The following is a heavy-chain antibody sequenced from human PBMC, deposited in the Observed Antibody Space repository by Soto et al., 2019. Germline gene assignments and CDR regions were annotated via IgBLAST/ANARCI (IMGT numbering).Heavy chain of an antibody. J-gene: IGHJ6*02. Sequence: PSQTLSLTCAISGDSVSSNSAAWNWIRQSPSRGLEWLGRTYYRSKWYNDYAVSVKSRITINPDTSKNQFSLQLNSVTPEDTAVYYCAREQIYDSSDIRNYYYYGMDVWGQGTTVTVSS. D-gene: IGHD3-22*01. V-gene: IGHV6-1*01. CDR3: AREQIYDSSDIRNYYYYGMDV. CDR2: TYYRSKWYN. CDR1: GDSVSSNSAA.